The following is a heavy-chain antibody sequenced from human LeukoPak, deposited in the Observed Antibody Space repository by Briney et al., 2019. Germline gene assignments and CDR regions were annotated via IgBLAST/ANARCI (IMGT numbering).Heavy chain of an antibody. D-gene: IGHD5-12*01. CDR3: ARDRRGYSGYDSRMDV. CDR1: GCSISSGGYH. Sequence: SQTLSLTCTVSGCSISSGGYHWSWIGQHPGKGLEWIGYIDYSRRTYYDPSLESRATIRVNTSKNQFSLKLSSVTAADTAVYHCARDRRGYSGYDSRMDVWGQGTTVTVSS. V-gene: IGHV4-31*03. CDR2: IDYSRRT. J-gene: IGHJ6*02.